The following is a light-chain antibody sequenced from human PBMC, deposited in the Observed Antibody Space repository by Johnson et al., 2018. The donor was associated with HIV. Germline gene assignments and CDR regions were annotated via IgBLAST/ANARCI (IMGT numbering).Light chain of an antibody. CDR1: SSNIGNNY. V-gene: IGLV1-51*02. Sequence: QSVLTQPPSMSAAPGEKVTISCSGSSSNIGNNYVSWYQQLPGTAPKLLIYENNKRPSGIPDRFSGSKSGTSVTLGITGLQTGDEADYYCGTWDSSLSAVFGTGTKVTVL. CDR2: ENN. J-gene: IGLJ1*01. CDR3: GTWDSSLSAV.